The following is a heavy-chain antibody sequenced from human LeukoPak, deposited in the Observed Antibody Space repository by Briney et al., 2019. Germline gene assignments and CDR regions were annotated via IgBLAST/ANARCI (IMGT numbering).Heavy chain of an antibody. V-gene: IGHV3-23*01. D-gene: IGHD6-13*01. Sequence: PGGSLRLSCAASGFTFSSYSMNWVRQAPGKGLEWVSAISGSGGSTYYADSVKGRFTISRDNSKNTLYLQMNSLRAEDTAVYYCAKDLGSSSWILFDYWGQGTLVTVSS. CDR2: ISGSGGST. CDR3: AKDLGSSSWILFDY. CDR1: GFTFSSYS. J-gene: IGHJ4*02.